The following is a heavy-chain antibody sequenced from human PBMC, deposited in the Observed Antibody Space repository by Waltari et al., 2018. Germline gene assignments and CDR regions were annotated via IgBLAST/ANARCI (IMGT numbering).Heavy chain of an antibody. D-gene: IGHD3-22*01. CDR3: AKDMGPYYYDSSGYLDY. CDR2: ISWDGGST. Sequence: EVQLVESGGVVVQPGGSLRLSCAASGLTFDDYAMHWVRPAPGQGLEWVSLISWDGGSTYYADSVKGRFTISRDNSKNSLYLQMNSLRAEDTALYYCAKDMGPYYYDSSGYLDYWGQGTLVTVSS. V-gene: IGHV3-43D*04. CDR1: GLTFDDYA. J-gene: IGHJ4*02.